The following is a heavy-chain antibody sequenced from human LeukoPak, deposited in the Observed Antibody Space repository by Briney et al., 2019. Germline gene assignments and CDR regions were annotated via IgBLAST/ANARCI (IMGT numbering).Heavy chain of an antibody. J-gene: IGHJ4*02. Sequence: SETLSLTFTVSGGSITSSSYYWGWIRQPPGKGLEWIGSIFYSGSTYYNPSLKSRVTISVDTSKTQFSLKLSSVTAADTAVYYCAKQQLVRCFDYWGQGTLVTVSS. CDR1: GGSITSSSYY. D-gene: IGHD6-13*01. CDR2: IFYSGST. V-gene: IGHV4-39*01. CDR3: AKQQLVRCFDY.